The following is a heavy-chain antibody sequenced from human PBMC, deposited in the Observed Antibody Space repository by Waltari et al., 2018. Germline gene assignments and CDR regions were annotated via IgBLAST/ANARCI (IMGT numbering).Heavy chain of an antibody. J-gene: IGHJ4*02. V-gene: IGHV4-30-2*01. D-gene: IGHD1-26*01. CDR2: IYHSGST. CDR3: ARMRGKGIVGATRWNYFDY. Sequence: QLQLQESGSGLVKPSQTLSLTCAVSGGSISSGGYSWSWIRQPPGKGLEWIGYIYHSGSTDYNPSLKSLVTISVDRSKNQFSLKLSAVTAADTAVYYCARMRGKGIVGATRWNYFDYWGQGTLVTVSS. CDR1: GGSISSGGYS.